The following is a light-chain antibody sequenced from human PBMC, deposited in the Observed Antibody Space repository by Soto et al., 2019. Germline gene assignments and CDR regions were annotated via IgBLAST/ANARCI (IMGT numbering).Light chain of an antibody. CDR1: QSVSSSY. J-gene: IGKJ1*01. V-gene: IGKV3-20*01. Sequence: EIVLPQSTGTLSLSPGERATRSCRASQSVSSSYLAWYQQKTGQAPRLLIYCASSRATGIPDRFSGSGSGTDFTLTISRLKRENFAVYSCKQSGSARTFGQATKVEIK. CDR3: KQSGSART. CDR2: CAS.